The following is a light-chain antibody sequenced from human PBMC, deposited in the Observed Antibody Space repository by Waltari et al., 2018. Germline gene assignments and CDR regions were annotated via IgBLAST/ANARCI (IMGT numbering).Light chain of an antibody. CDR1: QNILYNSNNKNY. V-gene: IGKV4-1*01. J-gene: IGKJ2*01. CDR2: WAS. Sequence: DIVLTQSPDSLPVSLGERATLNCKSRQNILYNSNNKNYLAWYQQKPGQPPKLLIYWASTRESGVPDRFSGSGSGTEFTLTISSLQAADVAVYYCQQCYSTPYTFGQGTKLEIK. CDR3: QQCYSTPYT.